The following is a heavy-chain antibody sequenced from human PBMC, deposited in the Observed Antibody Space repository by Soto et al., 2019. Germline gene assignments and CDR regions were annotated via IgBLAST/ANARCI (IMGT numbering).Heavy chain of an antibody. CDR3: ARDKGKEAAAGSGYYYYYTDV. CDR2: IWYDGSNK. D-gene: IGHD6-13*01. J-gene: IGHJ6*03. Sequence: GGSLRLSCAASGFTFSSYGMHWVRQAPGKGLEWVAVIWYDGSNKYYADSVKGRFTISRDKSKNTLYLQMNSLRAEDTAVYYCARDKGKEAAAGSGYYYYYTDVWGKGTTVTVSS. CDR1: GFTFSSYG. V-gene: IGHV3-33*01.